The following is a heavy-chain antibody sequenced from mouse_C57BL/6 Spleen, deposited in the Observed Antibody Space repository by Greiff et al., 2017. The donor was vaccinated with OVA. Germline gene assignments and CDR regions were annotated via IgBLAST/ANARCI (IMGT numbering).Heavy chain of an antibody. V-gene: IGHV2-5*01. Sequence: QVQLKESGPGLVQPSQSLSITCTVSGFSLPSYGVHWVRPSPGTGLEWLGVIWRGGSTDYNAAFMSRLSITKDNSKSQVFFNMNSLQADDTAIYYCAKTYSNYVRGAMDYWGQGTSVTVSS. J-gene: IGHJ4*01. CDR3: AKTYSNYVRGAMDY. CDR1: GFSLPSYG. CDR2: IWRGGST. D-gene: IGHD2-5*01.